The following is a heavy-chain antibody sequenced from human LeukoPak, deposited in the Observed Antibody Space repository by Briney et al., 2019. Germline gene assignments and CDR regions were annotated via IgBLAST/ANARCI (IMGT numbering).Heavy chain of an antibody. J-gene: IGHJ4*02. CDR2: IYYSGST. CDR3: ARHYYDYGGFDY. Sequence: SETLSLTCTVSGGSISSSSYYWGWIRQPPGKGLEWIGSIYYSGSTYYNPSLKSRVTISVDTSKNQFFLKLSSVTAADTAVYYCARHYYDYGGFDYWGQGTLVTVSS. D-gene: IGHD3-22*01. V-gene: IGHV4-39*01. CDR1: GGSISSSSYY.